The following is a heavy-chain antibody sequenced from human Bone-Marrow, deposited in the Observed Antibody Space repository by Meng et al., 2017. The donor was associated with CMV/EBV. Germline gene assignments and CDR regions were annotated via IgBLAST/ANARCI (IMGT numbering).Heavy chain of an antibody. CDR2: ISSSYAV. V-gene: IGHV3-48*04. Sequence: GGSLRLSCAASGFTFSSYWMSWVRQAPGKGLEWVSYISSSYAVDYADSLKGRFTISRDNAKNSLYLQMNSLRAEDTAVYYCARVLLDVRGWYYQGMDVWGQGTTVTVSS. J-gene: IGHJ6*02. CDR1: GFTFSSYW. D-gene: IGHD6-19*01. CDR3: ARVLLDVRGWYYQGMDV.